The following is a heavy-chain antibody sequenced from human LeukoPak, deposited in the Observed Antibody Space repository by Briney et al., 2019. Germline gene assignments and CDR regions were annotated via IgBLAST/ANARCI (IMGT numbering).Heavy chain of an antibody. Sequence: GGSLRLSCAASGFTFSSYAMHWVRQAPGKGLEWVAVISYDGSNKYYADSVKGRFTISRDNSKNTLYLQMNSLRAEDTAVYYCATVYGGKKAWVWGQGTMVTVSS. D-gene: IGHD4-23*01. CDR2: ISYDGSNK. J-gene: IGHJ3*01. V-gene: IGHV3-30*04. CDR3: ATVYGGKKAWV. CDR1: GFTFSSYA.